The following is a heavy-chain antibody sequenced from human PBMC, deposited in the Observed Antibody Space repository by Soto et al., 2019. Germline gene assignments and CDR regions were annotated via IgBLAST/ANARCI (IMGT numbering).Heavy chain of an antibody. CDR2: IIGSGGST. D-gene: IGHD3-3*01. J-gene: IGHJ6*02. CDR1: GGSITTVAYS. Sequence: ETLALSCAVSGGSITTVAYSWSWVPEAPGKGLEVVSAIIGSGGSTYYAESVKGRFTISRDNSKNTLYLQMNSLRAEDTSVYYCAKDGSSRDTIFGVVPYDYYGMDVWGQGTTVTVSS. CDR3: AKDGSSRDTIFGVVPYDYYGMDV. V-gene: IGHV3-23*01.